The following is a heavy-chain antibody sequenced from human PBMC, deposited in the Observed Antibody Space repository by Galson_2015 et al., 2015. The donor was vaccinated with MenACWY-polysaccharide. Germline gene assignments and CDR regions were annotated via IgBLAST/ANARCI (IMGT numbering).Heavy chain of an antibody. CDR3: ERRRGSYYKSWDDA. CDR2: VHHSGSS. D-gene: IGHD3-16*01. V-gene: IGHV4-39*01. CDR1: RGSITSRSDY. Sequence: ETLSLTCTVSRGSITSRSDYWGWIRQPPGKGLEWIGSVHHSGSSYYNPSLKSRVTISVDTSMNQVSLRLTSVTAADTAVYYCERRRGSYYKSWDDA. J-gene: IGHJ3*01.